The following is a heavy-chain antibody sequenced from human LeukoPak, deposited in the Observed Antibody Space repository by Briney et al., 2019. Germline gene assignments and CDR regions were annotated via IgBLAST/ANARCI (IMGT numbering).Heavy chain of an antibody. CDR1: GYTFTSYG. D-gene: IGHD6-13*01. CDR2: ISAYNGNT. CDR3: ARGGRVNRIAAAGTFDY. J-gene: IGHJ4*02. V-gene: IGHV1-18*01. Sequence: ASVKVSCKASGYTFTSYGISWVRQAPGQGLEWMGWISAYNGNTNYAQKLQGRVTMTTDTSTSTAYMELRSLRSDDTAVYYCARGGRVNRIAAAGTFDYWGREPWSPSPQ.